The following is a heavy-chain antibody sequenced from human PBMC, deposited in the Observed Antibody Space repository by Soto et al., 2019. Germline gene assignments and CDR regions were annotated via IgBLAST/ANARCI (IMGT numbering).Heavy chain of an antibody. J-gene: IGHJ6*02. V-gene: IGHV4-31*03. CDR1: GGSISSGGYY. Sequence: QVQLQESGPGLVKPSETLSVTCTISGGSISSGGYYWGWIRQFPGKGLEWIGYIYYSGTTYYNPCPKSRITISADMSENQFSLKLTSVTAADTAVYYCARFSWPDYYYGMDVWGQGTTVTVSS. CDR2: IYYSGTT. CDR3: ARFSWPDYYYGMDV.